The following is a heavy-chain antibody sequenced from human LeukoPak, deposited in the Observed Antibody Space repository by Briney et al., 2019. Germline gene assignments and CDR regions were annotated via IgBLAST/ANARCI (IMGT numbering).Heavy chain of an antibody. Sequence: GGSLRLSCAASGFSFRSYSMNWVRQAPGKGLEWVSPITSSSNYIYYSDSVKGRFTISRDNAKNSLYLQMNSLRAEDTAVYYCARDYYDSSGYLDYWGQGTLVTVSS. V-gene: IGHV3-21*01. CDR2: ITSSSNYI. D-gene: IGHD3-22*01. CDR1: GFSFRSYS. CDR3: ARDYYDSSGYLDY. J-gene: IGHJ4*02.